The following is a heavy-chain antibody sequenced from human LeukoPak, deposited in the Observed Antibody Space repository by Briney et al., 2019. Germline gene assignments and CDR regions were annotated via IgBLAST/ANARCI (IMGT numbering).Heavy chain of an antibody. Sequence: SETLSLTCTVSGGSISSSYWTWIRQPPGKGLEWIAYIYYSGDTKYNPSLKSRVTISMDTSKDQFSLNLSSVTAADTAVYYCARYLGNGWFDPWGQGTLVTVSS. V-gene: IGHV4-59*01. CDR1: GGSISSSY. D-gene: IGHD3-16*01. J-gene: IGHJ5*02. CDR2: IYYSGDT. CDR3: ARYLGNGWFDP.